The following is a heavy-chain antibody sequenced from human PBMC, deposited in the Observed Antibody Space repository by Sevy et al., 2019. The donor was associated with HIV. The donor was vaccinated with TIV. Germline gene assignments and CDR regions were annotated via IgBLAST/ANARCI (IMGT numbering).Heavy chain of an antibody. CDR2: ISAYNGDT. Sequence: ASVKVSCKASGYTFTSYGISWVRQAPGQGLEWMGWISAYNGDTNYAQKLQGRVTMITDTSTNTAYMEMRSLRSDETAVYYCARAYCSGGSCYSLAYWGQGTLVTVSS. CDR3: ARAYCSGGSCYSLAY. V-gene: IGHV1-18*01. D-gene: IGHD2-15*01. CDR1: GYTFTSYG. J-gene: IGHJ4*02.